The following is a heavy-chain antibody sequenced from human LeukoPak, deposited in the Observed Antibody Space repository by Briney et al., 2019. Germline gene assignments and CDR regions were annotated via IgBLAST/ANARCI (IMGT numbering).Heavy chain of an antibody. CDR3: ARDCDRSGYYCY. D-gene: IGHD3-22*01. CDR2: ISGDNGNT. V-gene: IGHV1-18*01. Sequence: ASVKVSCKASGGTFSSYAISWVRQAPGQGLEWMGWISGDNGNTYYAQKLQGRVTLTTDTSTSTAYMELRSLRSDDTAVYYCARDCDRSGYYCYWGQGTQVTVSS. CDR1: GGTFSSYA. J-gene: IGHJ4*02.